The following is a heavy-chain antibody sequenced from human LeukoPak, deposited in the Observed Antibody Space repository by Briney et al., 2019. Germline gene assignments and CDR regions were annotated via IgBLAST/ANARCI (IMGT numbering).Heavy chain of an antibody. CDR3: ASGAEDTALIGSLDY. CDR2: ISGSGGST. J-gene: IGHJ4*02. V-gene: IGHV3-23*01. Sequence: PGRSLRLSCAASGFTFSSYAMSWVRQAPGKGLEWVSAISGSGGSTYYADSVKGRFTISRDNSKNTLYLQMNSLRAEDTAVYYCASGAEDTALIGSLDYWGQGTLVTVSS. D-gene: IGHD5-18*01. CDR1: GFTFSSYA.